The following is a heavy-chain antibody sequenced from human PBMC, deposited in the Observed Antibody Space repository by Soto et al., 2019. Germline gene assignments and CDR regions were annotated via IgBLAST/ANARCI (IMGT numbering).Heavy chain of an antibody. V-gene: IGHV1-18*01. CDR2: ISPYNGNT. D-gene: IGHD3-10*01. CDR3: ARDLDGSGSYYTDY. Sequence: ASVKVSCKASGYVFNAYGINWVRQAPGQGPEWMGWISPYNGNTKYAQNFQGRVTMTTDTSTSTAYMELRSLRSDDAAVYYCARDLDGSGSYYTDYWGPGTLVTVSS. J-gene: IGHJ4*02. CDR1: GYVFNAYG.